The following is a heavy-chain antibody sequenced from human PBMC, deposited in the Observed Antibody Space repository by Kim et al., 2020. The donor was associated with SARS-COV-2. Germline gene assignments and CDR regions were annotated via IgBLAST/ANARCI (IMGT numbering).Heavy chain of an antibody. D-gene: IGHD3-10*01. Sequence: GGSLRLSCTASGFSFGGYAMSWVRQAPGKGLEWVGFIRRKDYGGTTEYAASVKGRFTISRDDSKSIAYLQMNSLKTEDTAMYYCTRDGSERPPNDYWGHGTLVTVSS. CDR1: GFSFGGYA. CDR3: TRDGSERPPNDY. V-gene: IGHV3-49*04. J-gene: IGHJ4*01. CDR2: IRRKDYGGTT.